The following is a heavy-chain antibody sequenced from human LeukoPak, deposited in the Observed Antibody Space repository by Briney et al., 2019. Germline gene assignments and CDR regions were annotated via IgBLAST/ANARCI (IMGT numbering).Heavy chain of an antibody. CDR3: ARRGSSSDWYDY. V-gene: IGHV3-74*01. CDR2: INIDGGTT. D-gene: IGHD6-19*01. Sequence: GGSLRLSCAASGFTLSFYWMHWVRQAPGKGLVWVSRINIDGGTTNYADSVKGRFTISRDNAKNTLYLQMNSLRAEDTAVYYCARRGSSSDWYDYWGQGTLVTVSS. CDR1: GFTLSFYW. J-gene: IGHJ4*02.